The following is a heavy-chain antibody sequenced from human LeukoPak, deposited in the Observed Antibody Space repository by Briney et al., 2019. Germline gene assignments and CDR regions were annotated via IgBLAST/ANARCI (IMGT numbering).Heavy chain of an antibody. CDR1: GFTFSSYA. J-gene: IGHJ4*02. D-gene: IGHD4-17*01. V-gene: IGHV3-23*01. CDR3: AKGGTISYGDYVGYFDY. CDR2: ISGSGGST. Sequence: GGSLRLSCAASGFTFSSYAMSWVRQAPGKGLEWVSAISGSGGSTYYADSVKGRFTISRDNSKNTLYLQMNSLRAEDTAVYYCAKGGTISYGDYVGYFDYWGQGTLVTVSS.